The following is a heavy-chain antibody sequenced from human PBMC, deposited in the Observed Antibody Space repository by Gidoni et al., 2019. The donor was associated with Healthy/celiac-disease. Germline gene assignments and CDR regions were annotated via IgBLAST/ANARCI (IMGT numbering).Heavy chain of an antibody. CDR3: AREVVSRGRPDDY. J-gene: IGHJ4*02. V-gene: IGHV3-30-3*01. CDR2: ISYDGSNK. Sequence: QVQLVESGGGVVQPGRSLRLSCAASGFTFSSYAMHWVRQAPGKGLEWVAVISYDGSNKYYADSVKGRFTISRDNSKNTLYLQMNSLRAEDTAVYYCAREVVSRGRPDDYWGQGTLVTVSS. CDR1: GFTFSSYA.